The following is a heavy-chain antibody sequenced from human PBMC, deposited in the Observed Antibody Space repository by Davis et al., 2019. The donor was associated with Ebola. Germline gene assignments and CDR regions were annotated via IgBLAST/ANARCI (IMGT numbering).Heavy chain of an antibody. Sequence: PGGSLRLSCAASGFTFSSYGMHWVRQAPGKGLEWVAFIRRDGSIKYYVDSVKGRFTISRDNSKNTLYLQMNSLRAEDTALYYCTKDKTMATQYWYFDLWGRGTLVTVSS. CDR1: GFTFSSYG. V-gene: IGHV3-30*02. CDR2: IRRDGSIK. J-gene: IGHJ2*01. CDR3: TKDKTMATQYWYFDL. D-gene: IGHD4/OR15-4a*01.